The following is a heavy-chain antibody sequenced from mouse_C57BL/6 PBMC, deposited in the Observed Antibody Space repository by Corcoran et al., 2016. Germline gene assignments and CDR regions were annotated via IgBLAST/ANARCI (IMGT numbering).Heavy chain of an antibody. V-gene: IGHV3-6*01. Sequence: DVQLQESGPGLVKPSQSLSLNCSVTGYSITSGYYWNWIRQFPGNKLEWMGYISYDGSNNYNPSLKNRISITRDTSKNQFFLKLNSVTTEDTATYYCAREYYSNWYFDVWGTGTTVTVSS. CDR3: AREYYSNWYFDV. J-gene: IGHJ1*03. CDR1: GYSITSGYY. CDR2: ISYDGSN. D-gene: IGHD2-5*01.